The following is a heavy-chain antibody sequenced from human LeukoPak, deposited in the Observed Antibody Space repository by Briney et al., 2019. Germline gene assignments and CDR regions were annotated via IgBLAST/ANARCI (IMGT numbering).Heavy chain of an antibody. CDR2: INHSGST. D-gene: IGHD3-3*02. CDR3: ARARSLDPGPSSRYNWFDP. V-gene: IGHV4-34*01. Sequence: PSETLSLTCNVSGASINSYRWNWIRQPPGKGLEWIGEINHSGSTNYNPSLKSRVTISVDTSKNQFSLKLSSVTAADTAVYYCARARSLDPGPSSRYNWFDPWGQGTLVTVSS. J-gene: IGHJ5*02. CDR1: GASINSYR.